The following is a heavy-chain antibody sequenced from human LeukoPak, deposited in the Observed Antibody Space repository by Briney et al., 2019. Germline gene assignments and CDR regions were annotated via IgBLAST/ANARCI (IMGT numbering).Heavy chain of an antibody. Sequence: TGGSLRLSCAASGFTFSSYSMNWVRQAPGKGLEWVAFIRYDGSNKYYADSVKGRFTISRDNSKNTLYLQMNSLRAEDTAVYYCAKDSADILTGYYLYSPGYFDYWGQGTLVTVSS. V-gene: IGHV3-30*02. CDR1: GFTFSSYS. D-gene: IGHD3-9*01. CDR3: AKDSADILTGYYLYSPGYFDY. CDR2: IRYDGSNK. J-gene: IGHJ4*02.